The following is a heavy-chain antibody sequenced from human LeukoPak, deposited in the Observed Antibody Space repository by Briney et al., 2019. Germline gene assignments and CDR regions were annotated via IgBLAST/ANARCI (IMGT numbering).Heavy chain of an antibody. CDR2: INSDGSST. V-gene: IGHV3-74*01. J-gene: IGHJ4*02. D-gene: IGHD5-18*01. Sequence: GGSLRLSCAASGFTFSKHWMHWVRQAPGRGLVWVSRINSDGSSTTYADSVKGRFTISRDNAKNTLYLQMNSLKTEDTAVYYCTRGRGYSYGWIGEKLLDYWGQGTPLTVSS. CDR3: TRGRGYSYGWIGEKLLDY. CDR1: GFTFSKHW.